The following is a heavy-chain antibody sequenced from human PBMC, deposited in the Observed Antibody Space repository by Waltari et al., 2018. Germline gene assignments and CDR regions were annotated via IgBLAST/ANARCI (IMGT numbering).Heavy chain of an antibody. CDR3: AREIGYSGALDY. CDR1: GFTFSNYA. J-gene: IGHJ4*02. CDR2: VSSDGSIT. D-gene: IGHD2-15*01. Sequence: QVQLVESGGGVVQPGRSLRLSCAASGFTFSNYAMQWVRQAPGKGLDWVAVVSSDGSITYYAESVKGRFTISRDNSKNTVYLQMSSLRAEDTGIYYCAREIGYSGALDYWGLGVLVTVSS. V-gene: IGHV3-30*15.